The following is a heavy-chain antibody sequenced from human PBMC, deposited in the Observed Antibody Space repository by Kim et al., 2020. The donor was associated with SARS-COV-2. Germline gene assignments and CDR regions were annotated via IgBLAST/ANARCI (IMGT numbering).Heavy chain of an antibody. Sequence: GGSLRLSCAASGFTFDDYAMHWVRQAPGKGLEWVSGISWNSGSIGYADSVKGRFTISRDNAKNSLYLQMNSLRAEDTALYYCARTPYYYDSSGPKPLDY. J-gene: IGHJ4*01. CDR2: ISWNSGSI. CDR3: ARTPYYYDSSGPKPLDY. CDR1: GFTFDDYA. D-gene: IGHD3-22*01. V-gene: IGHV3-9*01.